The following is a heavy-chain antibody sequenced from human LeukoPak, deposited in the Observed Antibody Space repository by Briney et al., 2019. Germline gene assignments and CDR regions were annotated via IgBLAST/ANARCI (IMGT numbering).Heavy chain of an antibody. Sequence: SETLSLTCTVSGGSISSGDYYWSWIRQPPGKGLEWIGYIYYSGNTYYNPSLKSRVTISVDTSKNQFSLKLSSVTAADTAVYYCARGGGMATITFDYWGQGTLVTVSS. D-gene: IGHD5-24*01. CDR3: ARGGGMATITFDY. V-gene: IGHV4-30-4*01. CDR2: IYYSGNT. CDR1: GGSISSGDYY. J-gene: IGHJ4*02.